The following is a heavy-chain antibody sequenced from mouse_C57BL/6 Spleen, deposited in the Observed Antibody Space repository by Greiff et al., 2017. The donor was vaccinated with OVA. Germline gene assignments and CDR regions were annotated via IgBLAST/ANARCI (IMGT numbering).Heavy chain of an antibody. J-gene: IGHJ2*01. CDR2: ISSGSSTI. Sequence: EVMLVESGGGLVKPGGSLKLSCAASGFTFSDYGMHWVRQAPEKGLEWVAYISSGSSTIYYADTVKGRFTISRDNAKNTLFLQMTSLRSEDTAMYYCARPDYYDSSFDYWGQGTTLTVSS. CDR1: GFTFSDYG. CDR3: ARPDYYDSSFDY. V-gene: IGHV5-17*01. D-gene: IGHD1-1*01.